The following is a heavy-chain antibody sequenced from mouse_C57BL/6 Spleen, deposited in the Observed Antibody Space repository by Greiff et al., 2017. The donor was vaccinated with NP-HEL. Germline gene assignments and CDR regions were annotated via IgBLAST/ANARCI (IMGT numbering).Heavy chain of an antibody. CDR3: AREGGSNYFDY. Sequence: QVQLQQPGAELVRPGSSVKLSCKASGYTFTSYWMDWVKQRPGQGLEWIGNIYPSDSETHYNQKFKDKATLTVDKSSSTAYMQLSSLTSEDSAVYYCAREGGSNYFDYWGQGTTLTVSS. CDR2: IYPSDSET. J-gene: IGHJ2*01. V-gene: IGHV1-61*01. CDR1: GYTFTSYW.